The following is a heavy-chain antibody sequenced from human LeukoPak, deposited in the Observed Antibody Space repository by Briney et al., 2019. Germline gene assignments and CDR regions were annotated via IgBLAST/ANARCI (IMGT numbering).Heavy chain of an antibody. CDR3: AKEARVAAAGYYSSGMDV. D-gene: IGHD6-13*01. V-gene: IGHV3-64D*06. J-gene: IGHJ6*02. CDR2: ISSNGGST. CDR1: GFTFSSYA. Sequence: PGGSLRLSCSASGFTFSSYAMHWVRQAPGKGLEYVSAISSNGGSTYYADSVKGRFTSSRDNSKNTLYLQMSRLRAEDTAVFYSAKEARVAAAGYYSSGMDVWGQGATVTVSS.